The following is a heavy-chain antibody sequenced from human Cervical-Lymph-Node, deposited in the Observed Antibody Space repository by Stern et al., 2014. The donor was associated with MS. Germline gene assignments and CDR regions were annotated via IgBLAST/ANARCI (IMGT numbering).Heavy chain of an antibody. Sequence: QVQLVESGAEVKKPGASVKVSCKASGYTFTSYGISWVRQAPGQGLEWMGWISAYNGNTNYAQKLQGRVTMTTDTSTSTAYMELRSLRSDDTAVYYCASLVGATRSGLWFDPWGQGTLVTVSS. CDR3: ASLVGATRSGLWFDP. CDR1: GYTFTSYG. CDR2: ISAYNGNT. V-gene: IGHV1-18*01. D-gene: IGHD1-26*01. J-gene: IGHJ5*02.